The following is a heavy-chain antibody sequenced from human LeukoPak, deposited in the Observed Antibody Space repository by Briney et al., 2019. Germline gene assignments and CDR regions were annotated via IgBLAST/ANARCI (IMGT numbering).Heavy chain of an antibody. CDR2: IYHSGST. J-gene: IGHJ5*02. V-gene: IGHV4-38-2*02. D-gene: IGHD4-17*01. Sequence: PSETLSLTCTVSGYSISSGYYWGWIRQPPGKGLEWIGSIYHSGSTYYNPSLKSRVTISVDTSKNQFSLKLSSVTAADTAVYYCAREVDYGDGNWFDPWGQGTLVTVSS. CDR3: AREVDYGDGNWFDP. CDR1: GYSISSGYY.